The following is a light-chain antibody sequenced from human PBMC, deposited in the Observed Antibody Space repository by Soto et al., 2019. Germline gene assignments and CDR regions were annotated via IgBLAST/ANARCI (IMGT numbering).Light chain of an antibody. J-gene: IGKJ1*01. CDR1: QSLLYSSNNKNY. CDR2: WAS. CDR3: QQYYNTPQT. Sequence: DIVMTQSPDSLAVSLGERATINCKSSQSLLYSSNNKNYLAWYQQKPGQPPKLPIYWASTRESGVPDRFSGSGSGTDFTLTISSLQAEDVAVYYCQQYYNTPQTFGQGTKVEVK. V-gene: IGKV4-1*01.